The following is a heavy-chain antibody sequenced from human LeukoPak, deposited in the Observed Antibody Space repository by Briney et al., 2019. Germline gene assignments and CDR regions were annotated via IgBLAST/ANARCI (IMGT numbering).Heavy chain of an antibody. CDR1: GYSFTSYW. D-gene: IGHD6-19*01. J-gene: IGHJ3*02. CDR2: IYPGDSDT. CDR3: ASQKWYSSGCSI. Sequence: GGSLRLSCKGSGYSFTSYWIGWVRQMPGKDLEWMGIIYPGDSDTRYSPSFQGQVTISADKSISTAYLQWSSLKASDTAMYYCASQKWYSSGCSIWGQGTMVTVSS. V-gene: IGHV5-51*01.